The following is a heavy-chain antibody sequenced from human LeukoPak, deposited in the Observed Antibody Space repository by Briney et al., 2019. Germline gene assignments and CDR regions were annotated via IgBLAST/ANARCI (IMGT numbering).Heavy chain of an antibody. CDR2: IRYDGTNK. CDR1: GFTLSTYW. D-gene: IGHD5-18*01. V-gene: IGHV3-30*02. J-gene: IGHJ4*02. CDR3: AKARTRGYSYGSFDY. Sequence: PGGSLRLSCAASGFTLSTYWMSWVRQAPGKGLEWVAFIRYDGTNKNYADSVKGRFTISRDNSKNTLYLQMNSLRVEDTAVYYCAKARTRGYSYGSFDYWGQGTLVTVSS.